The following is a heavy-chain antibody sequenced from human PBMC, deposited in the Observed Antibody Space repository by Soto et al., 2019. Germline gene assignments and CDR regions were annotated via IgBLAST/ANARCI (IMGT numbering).Heavy chain of an antibody. V-gene: IGHV4-31*03. CDR2: IYYSGST. J-gene: IGHJ6*02. CDR3: ARARMVRGIIYYYGMDV. D-gene: IGHD3-10*01. Sequence: QVQLQESGPGLVKSSQTLSLTCTVSGGSISSDGNYWSWIRQHPGKGLEWIGYIYYSGSTYYNPSLKRRVTISVDTSKNQFSLKLNSVTAADTAVYNCARARMVRGIIYYYGMDVWGQGTTVTVSS. CDR1: GGSISSDGNY.